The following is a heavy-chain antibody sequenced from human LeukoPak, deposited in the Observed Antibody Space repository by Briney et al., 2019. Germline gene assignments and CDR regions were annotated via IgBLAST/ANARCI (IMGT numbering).Heavy chain of an antibody. CDR1: GFTFSDYY. J-gene: IGHJ3*02. D-gene: IGHD3-22*01. CDR2: ISSSGSTI. V-gene: IGHV3-11*04. CDR3: ARSDPSMIVDAFDI. Sequence: PGGSLRLSCAASGFTFSDYYMSGIRQAPGKGLEWVSYISSSGSTIYYADSVKGRFTISRDNAKNSLYLQMNSLRAEDTAVYYCARSDPSMIVDAFDIWGQGTMVTVSS.